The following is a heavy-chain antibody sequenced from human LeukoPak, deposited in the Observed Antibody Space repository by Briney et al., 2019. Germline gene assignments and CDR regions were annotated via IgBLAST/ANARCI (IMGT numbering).Heavy chain of an antibody. D-gene: IGHD4/OR15-4a*01. J-gene: IGHJ4*02. CDR2: INPNSGGT. CDR1: GYTFTGYC. V-gene: IGHV1-2*02. Sequence: ASVKVSCKASGYTFTGYCIHWVRQAPGQGLEWMGWINPNSGGTNYAQKFQGRVTMTRDTSISTGYLELSSVTAADTAVYYCARELTYADYWGQGTLVTVSS. CDR3: ARELTYADY.